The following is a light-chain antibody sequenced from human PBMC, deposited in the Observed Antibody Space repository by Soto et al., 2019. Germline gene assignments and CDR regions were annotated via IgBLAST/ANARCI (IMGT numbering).Light chain of an antibody. CDR1: QSVSNNY. Sequence: ILMTQSPSTLSVSPGERATLSCRASQSVSNNYLAWYQQKPGHAPSLLIYGASNRATGIPDRLSGSGSGTDFTLTINRLEPEDFAVYYCQQYGSSGTFGQGTKVDIK. J-gene: IGKJ1*01. CDR3: QQYGSSGT. CDR2: GAS. V-gene: IGKV3-20*01.